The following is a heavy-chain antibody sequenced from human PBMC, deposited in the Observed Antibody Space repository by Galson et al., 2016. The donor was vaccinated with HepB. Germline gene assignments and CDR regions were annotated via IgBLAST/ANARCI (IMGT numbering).Heavy chain of an antibody. CDR2: TYYRSQWYT. CDR3: AREGPGIFEY. Sequence: CAISGDSVSSDSAAWNWIRQSPSRGLEWLGRTYYRSQWYTDYAVSVKSRTSINPDTSKNQFSLQLNSVTPEDTAVYYCAREGPGIFEYWGQGTPVTVSS. J-gene: IGHJ4*02. V-gene: IGHV6-1*01. CDR1: GDSVSSDSAA. D-gene: IGHD2/OR15-2a*01.